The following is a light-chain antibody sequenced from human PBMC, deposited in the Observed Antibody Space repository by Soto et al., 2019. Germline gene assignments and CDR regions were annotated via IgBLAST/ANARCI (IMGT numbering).Light chain of an antibody. J-gene: IGKJ1*01. V-gene: IGKV1-5*03. CDR2: KAS. CDR3: QHCASYLM. Sequence: DIQMTQSPSTLSASVGDRVTITCRASQSISTSLAWYQQKPGKVPKVLIYKASSFESGVPSRFSGSGSGTELNLSISSLQAGDFATHYCQHCASYLMFGQVTKVELK. CDR1: QSISTS.